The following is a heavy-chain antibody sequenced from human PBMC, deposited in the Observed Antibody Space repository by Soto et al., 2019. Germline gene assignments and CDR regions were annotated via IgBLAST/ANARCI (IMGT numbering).Heavy chain of an antibody. CDR2: INAGNGNT. V-gene: IGHV1-3*01. Sequence: VASVKVSCKASGYTFTSYAMHWVRQAPGQRLEWMGWINAGNGNTKYSQKFQGRVTITRDTSASTAYMELSSLRSEDTAVYYCARDLFAARPMYYLDYWGQGTLVTVSS. CDR1: GYTFTSYA. J-gene: IGHJ4*02. CDR3: ARDLFAARPMYYLDY. D-gene: IGHD2-21*01.